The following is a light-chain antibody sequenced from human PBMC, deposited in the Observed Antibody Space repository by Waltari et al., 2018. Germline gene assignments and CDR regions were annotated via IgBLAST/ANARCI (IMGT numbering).Light chain of an antibody. Sequence: DMQMTQYPSSLSASVGDRVSITCRASQNIKTFLNWYQQKPGKAPQLLIYSASGLETGVPSRFSGSGSGTEFTLTISSLHPEDFATYYCQQSYSTPETFGQGTKVEVK. CDR1: QNIKTF. J-gene: IGKJ1*01. V-gene: IGKV1-39*01. CDR2: SAS. CDR3: QQSYSTPET.